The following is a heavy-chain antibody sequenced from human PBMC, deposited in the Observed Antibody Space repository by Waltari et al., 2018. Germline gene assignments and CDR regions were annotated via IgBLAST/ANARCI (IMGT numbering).Heavy chain of an antibody. V-gene: IGHV3-9*03. CDR1: GLKFADYD. CDR2: ISGNSAAI. Sequence: EVQLVEAGGGLVQSGRFLRISCAASGLKFADYDLHWVRQAPGKGLEWVSVISGNSAAIAYADSVKGRFTISRDNAKSSLYLQMNSLRAEDMALYYCAKERGGTTWIAFDCWGQGTLVTVSS. J-gene: IGHJ4*02. D-gene: IGHD1-1*01. CDR3: AKERGGTTWIAFDC.